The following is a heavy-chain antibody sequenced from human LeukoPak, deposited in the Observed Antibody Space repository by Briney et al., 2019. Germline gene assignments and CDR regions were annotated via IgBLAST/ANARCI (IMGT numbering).Heavy chain of an antibody. Sequence: SETLSLTCAVSEMSFSAYYWNWIRQSPGKRLEWIGEINYGGSTKYTPSLEGRGTILIDTSKNQFSLKLTSVTAADTAVYYCARGFPPGSGSRGSHAFDVWGQGTMVTVSS. CDR3: ARGFPPGSGSRGSHAFDV. D-gene: IGHD6-19*01. J-gene: IGHJ3*01. CDR1: EMSFSAYY. V-gene: IGHV4-34*01. CDR2: INYGGST.